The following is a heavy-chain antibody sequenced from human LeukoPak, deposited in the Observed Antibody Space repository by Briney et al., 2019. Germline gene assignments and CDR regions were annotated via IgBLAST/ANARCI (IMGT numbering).Heavy chain of an antibody. V-gene: IGHV4-34*01. Sequence: XRQPPGXGLEWIGEINHSGSTNYNPSLKSRVTISVDTSKNQFSLKLSSVTAADTAVYYCARGVYSYGYNYYYYYYMDVWGKGTTVTVSS. CDR3: ARGVYSYGYNYYYYYYMDV. J-gene: IGHJ6*03. CDR2: INHSGST. D-gene: IGHD5-18*01.